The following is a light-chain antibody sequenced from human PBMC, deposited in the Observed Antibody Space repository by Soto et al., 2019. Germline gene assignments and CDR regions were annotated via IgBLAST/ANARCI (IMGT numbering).Light chain of an antibody. V-gene: IGKV1-33*01. CDR3: QQYNSLPPT. CDR2: GAS. J-gene: IGKJ4*01. CDR1: QDITNY. Sequence: DIQMTQSPSSLSASLGDRVTITCQASQDITNYLNWYQQKPGKAPNLLIHGASTVETGVPSRFSGSGSGTDFTFTISSLQPEDIATYYCQQYNSLPPTFGGGTKVEIK.